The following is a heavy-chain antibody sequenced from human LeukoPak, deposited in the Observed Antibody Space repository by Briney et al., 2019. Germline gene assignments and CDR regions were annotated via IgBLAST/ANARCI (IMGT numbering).Heavy chain of an antibody. J-gene: IGHJ4*02. Sequence: PSETLSLTCTVSGASISSGSYYWSWIRQPAGKGLEWIGRIYTSGSTNYNPSLKSRVTISVDTSKNQFTLKLSSVTAADTAVYYCAREGMATIIYWGQGTLVTVSS. CDR1: GASISSGSYY. D-gene: IGHD5-24*01. CDR2: IYTSGST. CDR3: AREGMATIIY. V-gene: IGHV4-61*02.